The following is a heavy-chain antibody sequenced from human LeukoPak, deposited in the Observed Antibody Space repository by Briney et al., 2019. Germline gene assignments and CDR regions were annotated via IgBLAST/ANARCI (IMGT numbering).Heavy chain of an antibody. CDR1: GCTFSTFG. CDR2: ISHSSTYI. J-gene: IGHJ4*02. Sequence: PGGSLRLSCAASGCTFSTFGFNWVRQAPGKGLERVSSISHSSTYISYADSVKGRFTISRDNARNSLYLQMDSLRVEDTAVYYCARGYYYDSSVAYWGQGTLVTVSS. D-gene: IGHD3-22*01. V-gene: IGHV3-21*01. CDR3: ARGYYYDSSVAY.